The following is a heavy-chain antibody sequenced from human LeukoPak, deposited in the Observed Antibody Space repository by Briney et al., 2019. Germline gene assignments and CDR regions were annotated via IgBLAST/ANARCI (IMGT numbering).Heavy chain of an antibody. CDR2: ISSSSSYI. J-gene: IGHJ5*02. V-gene: IGHV3-21*04. Sequence: PGGSLRLSCAASGFTFSSYSMNWVRQAPGKGLEWVSSISSSSSYIYYADSVKGRFTISRDNSKNTLYLQMNSLRAEDTAVYYCARSPIAALHIFDPWGQGTLVTVSS. D-gene: IGHD6-6*01. CDR1: GFTFSSYS. CDR3: ARSPIAALHIFDP.